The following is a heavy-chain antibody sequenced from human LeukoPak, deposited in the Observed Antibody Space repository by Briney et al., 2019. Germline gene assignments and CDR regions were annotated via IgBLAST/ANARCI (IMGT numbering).Heavy chain of an antibody. CDR1: GFTFSSYA. V-gene: IGHV3-30*01. CDR2: ISYDGSNK. Sequence: PRRSLRLSCAASGFTFSSYAMHWVRQAPGKGLEWVAVISYDGSNKYYADSVKGRFTISRDNSKNTLYLQMNSLRAEDTAVYYCARDRGSYYARLWFDPWGQGTLATVSS. D-gene: IGHD1-26*01. CDR3: ARDRGSYYARLWFDP. J-gene: IGHJ5*02.